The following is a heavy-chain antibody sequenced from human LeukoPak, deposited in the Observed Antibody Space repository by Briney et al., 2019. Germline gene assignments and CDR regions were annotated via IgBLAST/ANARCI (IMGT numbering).Heavy chain of an antibody. D-gene: IGHD2-2*01. CDR1: GFTFSSYA. Sequence: PGGSLRLSCAASGFTFSSYAMSWVRQAPGKGLEWVSAISGSGGSTYYADSVKGRFTISRDNSKNTLYLQMNSLRAEDTAVYYCAKGRDIVVVQDENDAFDIWGQGTMVTVSS. V-gene: IGHV3-23*01. J-gene: IGHJ3*02. CDR2: ISGSGGST. CDR3: AKGRDIVVVQDENDAFDI.